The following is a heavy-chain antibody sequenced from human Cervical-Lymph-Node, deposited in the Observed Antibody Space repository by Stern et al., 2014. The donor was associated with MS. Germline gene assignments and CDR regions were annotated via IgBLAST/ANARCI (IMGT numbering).Heavy chain of an antibody. CDR1: GDTFSSYA. CDR2: ITPVFGKT. Sequence: QVQLVQSRAEVKKPGSSVKVSCKASGDTFSSYAINWVRQVPGQGLEWMGGITPVFGKTNYAQKFQGRVTITADKSTNTAYMELMTLRSEDTAVYYCARGGGLVGYFDYWGQGTLVSVSS. V-gene: IGHV1-69*06. D-gene: IGHD1-26*01. CDR3: ARGGGLVGYFDY. J-gene: IGHJ4*02.